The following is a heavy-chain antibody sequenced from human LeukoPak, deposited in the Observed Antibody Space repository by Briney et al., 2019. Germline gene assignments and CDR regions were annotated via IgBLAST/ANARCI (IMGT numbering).Heavy chain of an antibody. Sequence: GGSLRLSCAASRFTFSSYSMNWVRQAPGKGLEWVSSISSSSSYIYYADSVKGRFTISRDNAKNSLYLQMNSLRAEDTAVYYCARDDKGGYSYGNFDYWGQGTLVTVSS. CDR2: ISSSSSYI. CDR1: RFTFSSYS. CDR3: ARDDKGGYSYGNFDY. J-gene: IGHJ4*02. V-gene: IGHV3-21*01. D-gene: IGHD5-18*01.